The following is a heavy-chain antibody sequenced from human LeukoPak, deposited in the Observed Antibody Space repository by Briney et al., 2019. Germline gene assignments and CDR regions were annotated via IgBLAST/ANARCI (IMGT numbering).Heavy chain of an antibody. Sequence: GGSLRLSCVASGFSFITYAMSWVRQAPGKGLEWVSDISGSAGSTNYADSVKGRFTISRDNSKNTLYLQMNSLRAEDTAVYYCAKGPRGRAVAGSPYYYYYYYMDVWGKGTTVTVSS. D-gene: IGHD6-19*01. V-gene: IGHV3-23*01. CDR3: AKGPRGRAVAGSPYYYYYYYMDV. CDR1: GFSFITYA. J-gene: IGHJ6*03. CDR2: ISGSAGST.